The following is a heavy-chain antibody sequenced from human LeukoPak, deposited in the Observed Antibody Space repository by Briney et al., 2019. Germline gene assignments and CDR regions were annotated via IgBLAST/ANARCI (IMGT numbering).Heavy chain of an antibody. V-gene: IGHV4-59*01. CDR2: IYYSATT. CDR1: GGSISSYY. D-gene: IGHD6-13*01. CDR3: ARGVYIAAAQYGY. Sequence: SETLSLTCTVSGGSISSYYWSWIRQPPGKGLEWIGYIYYSATTNYNPSLKSRVTISVDTSKNQFSLKLSSVTAADTAVYYCARGVYIAAAQYGYWGQGTLVTVSS. J-gene: IGHJ4*02.